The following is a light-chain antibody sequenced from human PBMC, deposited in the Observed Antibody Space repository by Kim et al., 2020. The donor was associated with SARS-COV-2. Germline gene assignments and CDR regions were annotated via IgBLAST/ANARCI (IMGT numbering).Light chain of an antibody. CDR1: QNVRDT. Sequence: VSPGEGATLSCRTSQNVRDTVAWYQQKPGQAPRLLIYDVSTGAAGIPARFSGSGSGTDFSLTISSLESEDFAVYCCQHYYNWPRTFGQGTKVDIK. CDR3: QHYYNWPRT. CDR2: DVS. V-gene: IGKV3-15*01. J-gene: IGKJ1*01.